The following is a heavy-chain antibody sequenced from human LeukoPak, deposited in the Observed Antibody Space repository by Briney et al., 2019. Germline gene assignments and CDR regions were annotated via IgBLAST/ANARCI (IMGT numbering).Heavy chain of an antibody. V-gene: IGHV5-51*01. Sequence: GESLKISCKGSGYSFTSYWIGWVRQMPGKGLGWMGIIYPGDSDTRYSPSFQGQVTISADKSISTAYLQWSSLKASDTAMYYCARSPEGIAVAGTYYFDYWGQGTLVTVSS. D-gene: IGHD6-19*01. CDR2: IYPGDSDT. CDR3: ARSPEGIAVAGTYYFDY. J-gene: IGHJ4*02. CDR1: GYSFTSYW.